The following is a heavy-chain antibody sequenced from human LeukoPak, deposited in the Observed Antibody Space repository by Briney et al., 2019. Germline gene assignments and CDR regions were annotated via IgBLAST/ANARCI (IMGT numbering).Heavy chain of an antibody. CDR2: ISGSGGST. V-gene: IGHV3-23*01. CDR3: AKDLVWFGEGKLRDV. Sequence: PGGSLRLSCAASGFTFSSYAMSWVRQAPGKGLEWVSAISGSGGSTYYADSVKGRFTISRDNSKNTLYLQINSLRAEDTAVYYCAKDLVWFGEGKLRDVWGKGTTVTVSS. J-gene: IGHJ6*04. CDR1: GFTFSSYA. D-gene: IGHD3-10*01.